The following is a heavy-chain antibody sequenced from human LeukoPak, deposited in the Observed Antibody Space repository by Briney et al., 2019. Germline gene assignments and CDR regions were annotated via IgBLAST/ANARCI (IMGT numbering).Heavy chain of an antibody. D-gene: IGHD6-13*01. CDR1: GYTFTAFY. Sequence: ASVTVSCMAYGYTFTAFYMHWVRQVAGQGLEWMGWINPSTGDTNSAERFKGRVTMTRDSSISTAYLELSRLTSDDTAVYYCARDMWQQFDWFDPWGQGTLVTVSS. V-gene: IGHV1-2*02. J-gene: IGHJ5*02. CDR3: ARDMWQQFDWFDP. CDR2: INPSTGDT.